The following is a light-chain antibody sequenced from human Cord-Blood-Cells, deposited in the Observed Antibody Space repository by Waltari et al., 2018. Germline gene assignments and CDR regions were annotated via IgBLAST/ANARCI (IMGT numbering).Light chain of an antibody. CDR2: AAS. V-gene: IGKV1-39*01. J-gene: IGKJ5*01. CDR3: QQRYSTPIT. CDR1: QSISSY. Sequence: DIQMTQSPYSLSASVGDRVTITCRAIQSISSYLNWYQQKPGKAPKLLIYAASSLQSGVPSRFSGSGSGTEFTLTIRSLQPEDFETYYCQQRYSTPITFGQETRLEIK.